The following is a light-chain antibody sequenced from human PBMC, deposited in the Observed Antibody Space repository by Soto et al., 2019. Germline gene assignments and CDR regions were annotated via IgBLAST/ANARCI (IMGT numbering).Light chain of an antibody. Sequence: EIVLTQSPATLSLSPGERATLSCRASQSVYDYLAWYQQKPGQAPGLLIYDASNRATGIPARFSGSRSGTDFTLTISSLEPEDFAVYYCQQRSNWPRYTFGQGTKLEIK. V-gene: IGKV3-11*01. CDR1: QSVYDY. CDR2: DAS. J-gene: IGKJ2*01. CDR3: QQRSNWPRYT.